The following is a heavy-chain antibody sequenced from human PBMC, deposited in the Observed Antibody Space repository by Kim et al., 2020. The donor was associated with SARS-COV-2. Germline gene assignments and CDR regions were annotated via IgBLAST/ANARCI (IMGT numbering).Heavy chain of an antibody. Sequence: GGSLRLSCAASGFSFISYAMTWVRQAPGKGLEWVSGISCSGGSTNYADSVKGRLTISRDNSKNTLYLQMNSLRAEDTAVYYCAKGPSWGYGNSQYYFDYWGKGTLVTVSS. CDR3: AKGPSWGYGNSQYYFDY. V-gene: IGHV3-23*01. J-gene: IGHJ4*02. D-gene: IGHD4-17*01. CDR1: GFSFISYA. CDR2: ISCSGGST.